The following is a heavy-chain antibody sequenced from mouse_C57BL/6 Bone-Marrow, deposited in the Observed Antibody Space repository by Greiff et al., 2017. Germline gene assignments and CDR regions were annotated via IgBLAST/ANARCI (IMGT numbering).Heavy chain of an antibody. D-gene: IGHD1-2*01. V-gene: IGHV1-47*01. CDR1: GYTFTTYP. CDR3: ERREHGPREFAY. Sequence: QVQLQQSGAELVKPGASVKMSCKASGYTFTTYPIEWMKQNPGQSLEWIGNFHPYNDDTKYNEKFKGKATLTVEKSSSTVYLELSRLTSDDSAVYYCERREHGPREFAYWGQGTLVTVSA. J-gene: IGHJ3*01. CDR2: FHPYNDDT.